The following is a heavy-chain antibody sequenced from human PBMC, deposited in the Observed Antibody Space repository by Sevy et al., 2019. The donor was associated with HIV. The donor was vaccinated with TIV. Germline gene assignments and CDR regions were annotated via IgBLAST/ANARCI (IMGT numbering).Heavy chain of an antibody. V-gene: IGHV3-30*02. CDR1: GFTFNSHG. J-gene: IGHJ4*02. D-gene: IGHD7-27*01. CDR3: VKDPLISLGADLFDY. Sequence: GGSLRLSCATSGFTFNSHGMHWVRQAPGKGLEWVSFIQYDGGNKKYADSVKGRFTISRDNSKNTLYLQLSSLRTEDTALYYCVKDPLISLGADLFDYWGQGTLVTVSS. CDR2: IQYDGGNK.